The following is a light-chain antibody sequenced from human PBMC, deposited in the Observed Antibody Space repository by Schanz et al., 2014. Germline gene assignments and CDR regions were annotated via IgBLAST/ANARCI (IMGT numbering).Light chain of an antibody. CDR1: SSDVGSYNL. V-gene: IGLV2-23*01. Sequence: QSALTQPASVSGSPGQSITISCTGTSSDVGSYNLVSWYQHHPGKAPKLMIYEGSKRPSGVSIRFSGSTSGNTASLTISGLQAEDEADYYCCLYTPMSVIFGGGTKLTVL. CDR2: EGS. CDR3: CLYTPMSVI. J-gene: IGLJ2*01.